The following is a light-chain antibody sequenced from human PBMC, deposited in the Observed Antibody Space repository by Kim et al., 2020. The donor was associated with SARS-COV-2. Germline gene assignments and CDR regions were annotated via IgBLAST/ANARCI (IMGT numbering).Light chain of an antibody. J-gene: IGKJ1*01. V-gene: IGKV1-39*01. CDR2: GAS. CDR1: QSINTY. Sequence: DIQMTQSPSSLSASVGDRVTISCRASQSINTYLNWYQQKPGKAPNLLIYGASNLQSGAPSRFSGSGSGTDFTPTISSLQPEDSATYYCQQSHIARTFGQGTKVDIK. CDR3: QQSHIART.